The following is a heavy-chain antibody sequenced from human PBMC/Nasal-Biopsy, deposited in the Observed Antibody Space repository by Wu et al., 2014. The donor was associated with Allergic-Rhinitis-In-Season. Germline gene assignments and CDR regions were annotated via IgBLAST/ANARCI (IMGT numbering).Heavy chain of an antibody. V-gene: IGHV3-30*01. CDR3: ARVVRNVLYD. CDR2: YDGTNK. Sequence: YDGTNKYYADSVKGRFTISRDNSKNTLYLQMNSLRTEDTAVYYCARVVRNVLYDWGQGTMVTVSS. J-gene: IGHJ3*01. D-gene: IGHD3-10*02.